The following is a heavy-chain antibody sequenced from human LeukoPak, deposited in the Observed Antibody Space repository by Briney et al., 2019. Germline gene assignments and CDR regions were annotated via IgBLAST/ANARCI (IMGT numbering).Heavy chain of an antibody. J-gene: IGHJ6*04. CDR1: GFTFSSYW. CDR2: INSDGSST. Sequence: QPGGSLRLSCAASGFTFSSYWMHWVRQAPGKGLVWVSRINSDGSSTSYADSVKGRFTISRDNAKNTLYLQRNSLRAEDTAVYYCATDTLLWFGEALWYVWGKGTTVTVSS. CDR3: ATDTLLWFGEALWYV. V-gene: IGHV3-74*01. D-gene: IGHD3-10*01.